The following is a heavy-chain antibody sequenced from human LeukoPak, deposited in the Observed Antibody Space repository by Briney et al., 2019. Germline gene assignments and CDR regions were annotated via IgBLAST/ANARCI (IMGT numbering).Heavy chain of an antibody. CDR2: IRYDGSNK. CDR3: ARGRHFLGNWNDGNY. J-gene: IGHJ4*02. V-gene: IGHV3-30*02. CDR1: GFTFSSYG. Sequence: GGSLRLSCAASGFTFSSYGMHWVRQAPGKGLEWVAFIRYDGSNKYYADSVKGRFTISRDNAKNSLYLQMNSLRAEDTALYYCARGRHFLGNWNDGNYWGQGTLVTVSS. D-gene: IGHD1-20*01.